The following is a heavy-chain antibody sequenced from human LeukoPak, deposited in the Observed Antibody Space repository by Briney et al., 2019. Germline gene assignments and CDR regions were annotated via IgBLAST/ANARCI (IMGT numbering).Heavy chain of an antibody. D-gene: IGHD3-9*01. CDR3: ATDSIGDILTGAFDY. V-gene: IGHV1-69*04. Sequence: GSSVKVSCKASRDTFSSYGISWVRQAPGQGLEWMGRIIPNLNIANYAQRFQGRVTFTADKSATTAYMEVKSLRSEDTAVYYCATDSIGDILTGAFDYWGQRTLVTVFS. J-gene: IGHJ4*02. CDR1: RDTFSSYG. CDR2: IIPNLNIA.